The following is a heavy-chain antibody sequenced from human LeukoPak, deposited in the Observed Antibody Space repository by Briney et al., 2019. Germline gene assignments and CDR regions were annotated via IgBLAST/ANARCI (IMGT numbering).Heavy chain of an antibody. V-gene: IGHV3-11*04. Sequence: GGSLRLSCAASGFTFSDYYMSSIRQAPGKGLEWVSYISSSGSTIYYADSVKGRFTISRDNAKNSLYLQMNSLRAEDTAVYYCARDPSSSWHRLPDYWGQGTLVTVSS. CDR1: GFTFSDYY. CDR3: ARDPSSSWHRLPDY. CDR2: ISSSGSTI. D-gene: IGHD6-13*01. J-gene: IGHJ4*02.